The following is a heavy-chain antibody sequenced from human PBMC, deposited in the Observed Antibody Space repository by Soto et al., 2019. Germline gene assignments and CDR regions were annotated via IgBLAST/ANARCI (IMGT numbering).Heavy chain of an antibody. Sequence: QVQLVQSGAEVKKPGSSVKVSCKASGGTFSSYTISWVRQAPGQGLEWMGRIIPILGIANYAQKFQGRVTSTADKSTSTAYMELSSLRSEDAAVYYCARDPRPRGSGWQGGNYWGQGTLVTVSS. CDR3: ARDPRPRGSGWQGGNY. D-gene: IGHD6-19*01. CDR2: IIPILGIA. V-gene: IGHV1-69*08. J-gene: IGHJ4*02. CDR1: GGTFSSYT.